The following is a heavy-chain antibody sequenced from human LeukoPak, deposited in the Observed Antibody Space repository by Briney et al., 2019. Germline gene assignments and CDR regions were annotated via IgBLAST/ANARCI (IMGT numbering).Heavy chain of an antibody. Sequence: GGSLRLSCATSGFTFSNYAMSWVCQAPGKGLEWVSTISGIGASTYYADSVKGRFTISRDNSKNTLYLQTNSLRADDTAVYYCVPGHQELVPFYFDYWGQGTLVTVSS. CDR1: GFTFSNYA. V-gene: IGHV3-23*01. CDR3: VPGHQELVPFYFDY. J-gene: IGHJ4*02. D-gene: IGHD2-8*02. CDR2: ISGIGAST.